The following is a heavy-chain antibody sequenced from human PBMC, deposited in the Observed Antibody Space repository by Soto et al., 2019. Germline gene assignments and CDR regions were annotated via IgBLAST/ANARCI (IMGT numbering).Heavy chain of an antibody. CDR1: GGTFSSYT. V-gene: IGHV1-69*08. CDR3: ARDGGGVVVPAADWYFDL. J-gene: IGHJ2*01. D-gene: IGHD2-2*01. CDR2: IIPILGIA. Sequence: QVQLVQSGAEVKKPGSSVKVSCKASGGTFSSYTISWVRQAPGQGLEWMGRIIPILGIANYAQKFQGRVTITGDKSTRTAYMELSSLRSEDTAVYYCARDGGGVVVPAADWYFDLWGRGTLVTVSS.